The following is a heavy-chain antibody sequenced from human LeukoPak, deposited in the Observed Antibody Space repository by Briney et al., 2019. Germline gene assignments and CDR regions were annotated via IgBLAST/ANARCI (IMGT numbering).Heavy chain of an antibody. J-gene: IGHJ4*02. Sequence: ASVKVSCKASGYTFASYGLSWVRQAPGQGLEYMGWISAYNGNTNYAQKLQGRVTMTTDTSTSTAYVELRSLRSDDTAVYYCARVGTSSGWYRHYFDYWGQGTLVTVSS. CDR1: GYTFASYG. D-gene: IGHD6-19*01. V-gene: IGHV1-18*01. CDR3: ARVGTSSGWYRHYFDY. CDR2: ISAYNGNT.